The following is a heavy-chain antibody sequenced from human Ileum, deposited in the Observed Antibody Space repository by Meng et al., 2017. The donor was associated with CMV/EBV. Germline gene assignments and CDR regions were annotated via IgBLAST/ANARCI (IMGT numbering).Heavy chain of an antibody. CDR2: VHNNGGT. V-gene: IGHV4-39*07. CDR3: AKDLPRGPSDY. CDR1: GASFNNDHDY. Sequence: QLHLQVSGPGLGKPSETLSLICTVSGASFNNDHDYWAWIRQSPGKGLEWIGSVHNNGGTYHNPSLRSRVTISVDTSKHQFSLRMNSVTAADTAIYYCAKDLPRGPSDYWSQGTLVTVSS. J-gene: IGHJ4*02. D-gene: IGHD3-10*01.